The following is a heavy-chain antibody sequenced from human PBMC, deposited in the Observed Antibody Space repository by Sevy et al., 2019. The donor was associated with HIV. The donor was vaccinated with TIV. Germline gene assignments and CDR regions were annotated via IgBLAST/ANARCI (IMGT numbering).Heavy chain of an antibody. V-gene: IGHV1-24*01. J-gene: IGHJ4*02. D-gene: IGHD3-22*01. CDR2: FDPEDNER. CDR3: ATTKDYYEYSVHPFDY. Sequence: ASVKVSCKVSGYTLTRLAMHWVRQAPGKGLEWMGSFDPEDNERIYAQKWQGRFSMTEDTSTDTAYMELSNLISEDTAAYYCATTKDYYEYSVHPFDYWGQGTLLTVSS. CDR1: GYTLTRLA.